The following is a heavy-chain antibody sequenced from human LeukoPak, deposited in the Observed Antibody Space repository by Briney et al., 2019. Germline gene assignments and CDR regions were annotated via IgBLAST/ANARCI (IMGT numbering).Heavy chain of an antibody. V-gene: IGHV1-3*01. CDR3: ARDVIAAAGIIPPSFDY. Sequence: ASVKVSCKASGYTFTSYAIHWVRQAPGQRLEWMGWINAGNGSTKYSQKFQGRVTITRDTSASTAYMELSSLRSEDTAVYYCARDVIAAAGIIPPSFDYWGQGTLVTVS. CDR1: GYTFTSYA. CDR2: INAGNGST. J-gene: IGHJ4*02. D-gene: IGHD6-13*01.